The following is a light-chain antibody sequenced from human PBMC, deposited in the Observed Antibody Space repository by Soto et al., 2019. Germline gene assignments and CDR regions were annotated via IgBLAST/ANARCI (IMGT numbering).Light chain of an antibody. V-gene: IGLV2-14*01. CDR1: SSDVGAYKF. Sequence: QSALTQPASVSGSPGQSITISCTGTSSDVGAYKFVSWYQQHPGKAPKLVIYDVSNRPPGVSDRFSGSKSDNTASLTISGLQAEDEADYYCSSFRSISTLVVFGGGTKVTVL. CDR2: DVS. J-gene: IGLJ2*01. CDR3: SSFRSISTLVV.